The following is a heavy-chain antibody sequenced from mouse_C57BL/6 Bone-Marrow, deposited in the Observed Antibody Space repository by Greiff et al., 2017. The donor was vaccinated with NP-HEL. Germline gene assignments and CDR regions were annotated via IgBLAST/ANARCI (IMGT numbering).Heavy chain of an antibody. CDR1: GFTFSNYW. J-gene: IGHJ2*01. D-gene: IGHD1-1*01. Sequence: EVKLMESGGGLVQPGGSMKLSCVASGFTFSNYWMNWVRQSPEKGLEWVAQIRLKSDNYATHYAESVKGRFTISRDDSKSSFYLQMNNLRAEDTGIYYCTVEYYYGGDYWGQGTTLTVSS. V-gene: IGHV6-3*01. CDR2: IRLKSDNYAT. CDR3: TVEYYYGGDY.